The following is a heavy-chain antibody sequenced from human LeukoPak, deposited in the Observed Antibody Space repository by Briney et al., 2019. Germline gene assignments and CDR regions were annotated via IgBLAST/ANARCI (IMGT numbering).Heavy chain of an antibody. J-gene: IGHJ4*02. Sequence: GGSLRLSCAASGFTFSRYWMHWVRQAPGKGLVWVSRINSDGSSTTYADSVKGRFTISRDNSKKTLHVQMNSLRVEDTAVYYCAKGRDGYNYGHWGQGTLVTVSS. CDR3: AKGRDGYNYGH. CDR2: INSDGSST. V-gene: IGHV3-74*01. D-gene: IGHD5-24*01. CDR1: GFTFSRYW.